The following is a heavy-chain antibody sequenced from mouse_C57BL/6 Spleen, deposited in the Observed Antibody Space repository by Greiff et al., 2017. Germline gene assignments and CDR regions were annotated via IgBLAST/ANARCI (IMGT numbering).Heavy chain of an antibody. CDR3: ARRSISRGYFDV. V-gene: IGHV1-55*01. CDR1: GYTFTSYW. D-gene: IGHD2-14*01. CDR2: IYPGSGST. Sequence: QVQLQQPGAELVKPGASVKMSCKASGYTFTSYWITWVKQRPGQGLEWIGDIYPGSGSTNYNEKFKGKATFTADTSSNTAYLQLSSLTTKDSAIYSCARRSISRGYFDVWGTGTTVTVSS. J-gene: IGHJ1*03.